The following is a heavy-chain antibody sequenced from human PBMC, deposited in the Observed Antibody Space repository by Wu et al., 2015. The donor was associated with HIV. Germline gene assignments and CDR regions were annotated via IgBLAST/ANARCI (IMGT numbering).Heavy chain of an antibody. CDR2: FIPAFGTT. D-gene: IGHD4-23*01. V-gene: IGHV1-69*12. J-gene: IGHJ4*02. CDR1: GDSFNIFA. CDR3: ARPWQLRNGWPFFDY. Sequence: QVQLVQSGAEVKKPGSSVKVSCKASGDSFNIFAINWVRQAPGQGLEWMGGFIPAFGTTDYAGKFQGRITISADESASTAYMELQRLTSEDTALYYCARPWQLRNGWPFFDYWGQGTLVTVAS.